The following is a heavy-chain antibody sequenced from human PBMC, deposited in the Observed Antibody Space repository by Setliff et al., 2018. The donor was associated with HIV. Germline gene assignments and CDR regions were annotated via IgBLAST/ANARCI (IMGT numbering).Heavy chain of an antibody. D-gene: IGHD3-3*01. J-gene: IGHJ4*02. Sequence: ASVKVSCKASGYTFSTYAISWVRQAPGQGLEWMGWISTYNGNTRYAQKVQGRVTMTTDTSTSTAYMELRSLRSDDTAVYYCARAPSGVVIGHDYWGQGTLVTVSS. CDR3: ARAPSGVVIGHDY. V-gene: IGHV1-18*01. CDR2: ISTYNGNT. CDR1: GYTFSTYA.